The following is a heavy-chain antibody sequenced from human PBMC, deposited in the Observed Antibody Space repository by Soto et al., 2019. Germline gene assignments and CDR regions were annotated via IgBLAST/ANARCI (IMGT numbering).Heavy chain of an antibody. Sequence: ASVKVSCKASGYTFTSYGISWVRQAPGQGLEWMGWISAYNGNTNYAQKLQGRVTMTTDTSTSTAYMELRSLRSDDTAVYYCASDRIAARVDYGMDVWGQGTTVTVSS. D-gene: IGHD6-6*01. CDR1: GYTFTSYG. V-gene: IGHV1-18*01. CDR3: ASDRIAARVDYGMDV. CDR2: ISAYNGNT. J-gene: IGHJ6*02.